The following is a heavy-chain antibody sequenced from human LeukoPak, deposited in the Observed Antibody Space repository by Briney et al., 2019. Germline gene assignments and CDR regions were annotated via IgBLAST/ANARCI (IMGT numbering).Heavy chain of an antibody. V-gene: IGHV3-74*01. CDR1: GFSLNYFG. J-gene: IGHJ4*02. CDR3: ARDLGFFRSC. Sequence: GGSLRLSCAASGFSLNYFGMNWVRQAPGKGLVWVSRINSDGSYTNYADSVKGRFTISRDNAKNTLHLQMNSLRAEDTAVYYCARDLGFFRSCWGQGTLVTVSS. CDR2: INSDGSYT. D-gene: IGHD3-3*01.